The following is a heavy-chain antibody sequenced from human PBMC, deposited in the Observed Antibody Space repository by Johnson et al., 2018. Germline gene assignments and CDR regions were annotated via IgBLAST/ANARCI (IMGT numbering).Heavy chain of an antibody. CDR1: GFTFSNFG. CDR2: ISYDGRNK. D-gene: IGHD6-13*01. CDR3: AKDHSVRYSSRWSDAFDI. Sequence: QVQLVESGGGVVQPGRSLRLSCGASGFTFSNFGMHWVRQAPGKGLEWVADISYDGRNKNYADSVKGRFAISRDNSKNTLYVQMDSLRAEDKAVYYCAKDHSVRYSSRWSDAFDIWGPGTMVTVSS. V-gene: IGHV3-30*18. J-gene: IGHJ3*02.